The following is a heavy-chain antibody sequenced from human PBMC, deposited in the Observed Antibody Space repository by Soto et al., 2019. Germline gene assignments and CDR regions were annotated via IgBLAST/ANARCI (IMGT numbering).Heavy chain of an antibody. D-gene: IGHD1-20*01. V-gene: IGHV1-2*02. CDR2: INPKNGGI. J-gene: IGHJ1*01. CDR1: GYTFTDFY. Sequence: ASVKVSCKSSGYTFTDFYIHWVRQVPGQGLEWVGWINPKNGGINYAQKLQGRVTMTRDTSVNTNNKNLNRMNFDDSAIYYCVRGQSVLYLDLWGRGTQVTVSS. CDR3: VRGQSVLYLDL.